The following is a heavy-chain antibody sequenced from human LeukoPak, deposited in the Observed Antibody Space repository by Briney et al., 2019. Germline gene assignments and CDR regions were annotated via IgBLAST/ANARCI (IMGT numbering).Heavy chain of an antibody. CDR3: AKAGTYYASGSFSDH. V-gene: IGHV3-23*01. CDR2: ISGGGGST. Sequence: GGSLRLSCAASGFTFTSYSMNWVRQAPGKGLEWVSTISGGGGSTYYADSVKGRFTISRDNSKNTLYLQMKSLRVEDTAVYYCAKAGTYYASGSFSDHWGQGTLVTVSS. J-gene: IGHJ5*02. CDR1: GFTFTSYS. D-gene: IGHD3-10*01.